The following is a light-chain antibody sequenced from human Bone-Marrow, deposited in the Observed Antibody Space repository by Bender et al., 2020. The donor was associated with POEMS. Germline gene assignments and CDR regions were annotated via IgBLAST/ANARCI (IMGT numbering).Light chain of an antibody. V-gene: IGLV2-14*01. J-gene: IGLJ2*01. CDR2: EVT. CDR3: SSYSDSSTLVV. Sequence: QSALTQPASVSGSPGQSITISCTGTTSDVGGYTFVSWYQHHPGRAPKLMIYEVTNRASGVSNRFSGSKSGNTASLTISGLQAEDEADYYCSSYSDSSTLVVFGGGTKLTVL. CDR1: TSDVGGYTF.